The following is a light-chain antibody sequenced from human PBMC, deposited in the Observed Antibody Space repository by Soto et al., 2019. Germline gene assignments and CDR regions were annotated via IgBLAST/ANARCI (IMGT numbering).Light chain of an antibody. J-gene: IGLJ3*02. V-gene: IGLV2-11*01. Sequence: QSVLTQPPSFSGSPGQSVTISCTGTSSDVGGYNWLSWYQQRPGKAPKLIIYDVTTRPSGVPARFSGSKSGNTASLTISGLQGEDEADYYCCSYAGSASWVFGGVTKLTVL. CDR1: SSDVGGYNW. CDR2: DVT. CDR3: CSYAGSASWV.